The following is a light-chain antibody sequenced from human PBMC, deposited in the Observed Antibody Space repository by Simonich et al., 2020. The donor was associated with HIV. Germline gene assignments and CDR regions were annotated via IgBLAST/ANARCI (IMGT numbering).Light chain of an antibody. J-gene: IGKJ4*01. V-gene: IGKV6-21*01. Sequence: EIVLTQSPDFQSVTPKEKVTITCRASQSIGSSLHWYQQKPDQSPKLLIKYASQSFSGVPSRFSGSGSGTDFTLKISRVEAEDVGVYYCMQALETPLTFGGGTKVEIK. CDR3: MQALETPLT. CDR2: YAS. CDR1: QSIGSS.